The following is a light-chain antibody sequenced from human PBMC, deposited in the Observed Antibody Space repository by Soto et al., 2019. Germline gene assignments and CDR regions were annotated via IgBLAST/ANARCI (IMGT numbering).Light chain of an antibody. V-gene: IGLV2-23*01. CDR1: SSDVGRYNI. J-gene: IGLJ1*01. CDR3: CSYAGSSTYV. CDR2: EGS. Sequence: QSALTQPASVSGSPGQSISFSCTGTSSDVGRYNIVSWYQQHPGKAPKLMIYEGSKRPSGVSNRFSGSKSGNTASLTISGLQAEDEADYYCCSYAGSSTYVFGTGTKVTVL.